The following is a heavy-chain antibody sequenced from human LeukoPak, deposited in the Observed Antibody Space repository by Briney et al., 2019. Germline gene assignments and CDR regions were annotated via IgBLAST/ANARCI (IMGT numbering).Heavy chain of an antibody. CDR2: IIPIFGTA. CDR1: GGTFSSYA. V-gene: IGHV1-69*05. J-gene: IGHJ5*02. CDR3: ASDLSSRRFDP. D-gene: IGHD1-14*01. Sequence: ASVKVSCKASGGTFSSYAISWVRQAPGQGLEWMGGIIPIFGTANYAQKFQGRVTMTRNTSISTAYMALSSLRSEDTAVYYCASDLSSRRFDPWGQGTLVTVSS.